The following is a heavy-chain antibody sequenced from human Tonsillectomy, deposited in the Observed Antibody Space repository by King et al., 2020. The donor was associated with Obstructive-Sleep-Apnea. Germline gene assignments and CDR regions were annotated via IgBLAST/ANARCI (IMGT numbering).Heavy chain of an antibody. Sequence: QLQESGPGLVKPSGTLSLTCAVSGGSISSIKWWSWVRQPPGKGLEWIGEIYQSGSTNYNPSLKIRVTISVDRPKNQFSLKLSSVTAADTAVYFCASRASGAAFDIWGQGTMVTVSS. V-gene: IGHV4-4*02. J-gene: IGHJ3*02. D-gene: IGHD1-26*01. CDR3: ASRASGAAFDI. CDR1: GGSISSIKW. CDR2: IYQSGST.